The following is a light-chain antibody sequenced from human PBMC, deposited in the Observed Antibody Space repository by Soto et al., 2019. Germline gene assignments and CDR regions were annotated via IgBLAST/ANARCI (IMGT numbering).Light chain of an antibody. V-gene: IGKV3-20*01. CDR3: QQYVGSRLT. CDR2: GAS. Sequence: IVLTQSPGTLSLSPGERATLSCSASQSVSSSFLTWYQQKPGQAPRLLIYGASSRATGIPDRFSGSGSGTDFILTISRLEPEDFAVYYCQQYVGSRLTFGGGTKVEIK. J-gene: IGKJ4*01. CDR1: QSVSSSF.